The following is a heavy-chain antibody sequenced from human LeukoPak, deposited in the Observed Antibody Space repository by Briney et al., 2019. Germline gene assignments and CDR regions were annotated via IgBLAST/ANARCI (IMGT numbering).Heavy chain of an antibody. CDR1: GFTFSNAW. V-gene: IGHV3-15*01. D-gene: IGHD2-2*01. Sequence: GGSLRLSCAASGFTFSNAWMSWVRRAPGKGLEWVGRIKTRTNGGTADYTPPVKGRFTISRDDSKNTLYLQMNSLKSDDTAVYYCTRAGAQYCSSTSCYATNDDYWGQGTLVTVSS. CDR3: TRAGAQYCSSTSCYATNDDY. CDR2: IKTRTNGGTA. J-gene: IGHJ4*02.